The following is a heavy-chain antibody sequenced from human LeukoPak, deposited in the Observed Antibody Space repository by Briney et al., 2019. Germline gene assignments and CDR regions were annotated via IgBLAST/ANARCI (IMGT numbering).Heavy chain of an antibody. Sequence: ASVKVPCKVSGYTFTDYYMHWVQQAPGKGLEWMGLVDPEDGETIYAEKFQGRVTITADTSTDTAYMELSSLRSEDTAVYYCAAYYYDSSGYYLFDYWGQGTLVTVSS. J-gene: IGHJ4*02. CDR1: GYTFTDYY. D-gene: IGHD3-22*01. V-gene: IGHV1-69-2*01. CDR2: VDPEDGET. CDR3: AAYYYDSSGYYLFDY.